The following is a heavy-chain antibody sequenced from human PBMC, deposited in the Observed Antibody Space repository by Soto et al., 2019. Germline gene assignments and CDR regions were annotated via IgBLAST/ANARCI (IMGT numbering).Heavy chain of an antibody. CDR1: GFTFSSYA. J-gene: IGHJ4*02. D-gene: IGHD4-17*01. V-gene: IGHV3-23*01. CDR3: AKDRVDYGDYRGLDY. CDR2: ISGSGTNR. Sequence: EVQLLESGGGLVQPGGSLRLSCAASGFTFSSYAMTWVRQAPGKGLEWVSAISGSGTNRYYADSVKGRFTISRDNSKNTLYLQMNSLRAEDTAVYYCAKDRVDYGDYRGLDYWGRGNLVTVSS.